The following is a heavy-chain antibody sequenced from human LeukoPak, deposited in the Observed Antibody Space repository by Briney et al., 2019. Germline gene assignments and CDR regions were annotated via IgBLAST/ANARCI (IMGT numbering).Heavy chain of an antibody. CDR1: GYSFVGYG. D-gene: IGHD6-19*01. V-gene: IGHV1-18*01. Sequence: GASVKVSCKASGYSFVGYGITWVRQAPGQGLEWMGWFNPENGNTNYAQKVQGRVTMTADTSTSTSYMELRSLRSDDTAVYYCGAVAGTWNYYFDYWGQGTLVTVSS. CDR3: GAVAGTWNYYFDY. CDR2: FNPENGNT. J-gene: IGHJ4*02.